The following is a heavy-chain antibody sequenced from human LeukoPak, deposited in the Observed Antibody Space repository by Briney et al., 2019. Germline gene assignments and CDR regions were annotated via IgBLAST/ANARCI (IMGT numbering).Heavy chain of an antibody. CDR2: ISYDGSNK. CDR3: ARDEVLRYFDWFSYYGMDV. Sequence: GGSLRLSCAASGFTSSSYAMHWVRQAPGKGLEWVAVISYDGSNKYYADSVKGRFTISRDNSKNTLYLQMNSLRAEDTAVYYCARDEVLRYFDWFSYYGMDVWGKGTTVTVSS. D-gene: IGHD3-9*01. V-gene: IGHV3-30*04. J-gene: IGHJ6*04. CDR1: GFTSSSYA.